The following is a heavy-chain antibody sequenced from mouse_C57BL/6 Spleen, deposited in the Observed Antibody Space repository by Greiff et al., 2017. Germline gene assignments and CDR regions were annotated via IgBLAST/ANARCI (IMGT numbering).Heavy chain of an antibody. V-gene: IGHV1-9*01. CDR1: GYTFTGYW. D-gene: IGHD1-1*01. CDR2: ILPGSGST. Sequence: LMKPGASVKLSCKATGYTFTGYWIEWVKQRPGHGLEWIGEILPGSGSTNYNEKFKGKATFTADTSSNTAYMQLSSLTTEDSAIYYCARSPHYYGSSHWYFDVWGTGNTVTVST. J-gene: IGHJ1*03. CDR3: ARSPHYYGSSHWYFDV.